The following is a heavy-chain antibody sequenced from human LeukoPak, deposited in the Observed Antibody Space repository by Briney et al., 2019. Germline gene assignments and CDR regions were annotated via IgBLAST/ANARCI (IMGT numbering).Heavy chain of an antibody. D-gene: IGHD4-17*01. CDR1: GFTFSSYE. Sequence: GGSLRLSCAASGFTFSSYEMNWVRRAPGKGLEWVSYISSSGSTIYYADSVKGRFTISRDNAKNSLYLQMNSLRAEDTAVYYCARENTVTRTSYYYCGMDVWGKGTTVTVSS. V-gene: IGHV3-48*03. J-gene: IGHJ6*04. CDR3: ARENTVTRTSYYYCGMDV. CDR2: ISSSGSTI.